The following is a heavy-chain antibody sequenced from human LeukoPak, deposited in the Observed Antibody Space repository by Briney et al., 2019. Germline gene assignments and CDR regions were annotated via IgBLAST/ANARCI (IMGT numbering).Heavy chain of an antibody. D-gene: IGHD3-9*01. CDR2: ISYDGSNK. J-gene: IGHJ4*02. Sequence: GGSLRLSCAASGFTFSSYAMHWVRQAPGKGLEWVAVISYDGSNKYCADSVKGRFTISRDNSKNTLYLQMNSLRAEDTAVYYCARDGDILTGYYSDYWGQGTLVTVSS. CDR1: GFTFSSYA. V-gene: IGHV3-30-3*01. CDR3: ARDGDILTGYYSDY.